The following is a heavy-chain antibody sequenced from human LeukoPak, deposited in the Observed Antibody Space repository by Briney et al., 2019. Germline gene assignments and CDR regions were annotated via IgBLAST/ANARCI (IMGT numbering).Heavy chain of an antibody. D-gene: IGHD6-13*01. CDR1: GGSISSSSYY. J-gene: IGHJ4*02. CDR2: IYYSGST. Sequence: SETLSLXCTVSGGSISSSSYYWGWIRQPPGKGLEWIGTIYYSGSTYYDPSLKSRVTISVDTSKNQFSLKLRSVTAADTAVYYCATGYTSNCPYNWGQGTLVTVSS. CDR3: ATGYTSNCPYN. V-gene: IGHV4-39*01.